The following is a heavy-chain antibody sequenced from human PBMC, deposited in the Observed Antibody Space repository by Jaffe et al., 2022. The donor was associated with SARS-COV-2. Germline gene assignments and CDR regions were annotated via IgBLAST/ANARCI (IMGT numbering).Heavy chain of an antibody. D-gene: IGHD5-12*01. V-gene: IGHV2-5*01. CDR3: AHIHERVATHPFDI. CDR2: IYWNDDK. Sequence: QITLKESGPTLVKPTQTLTLTCTFSGFSLSTSGVGVGWIRQPPGKALEWLALIYWNDDKRYSPSLKSRLTITKDTSKNQVVLTMTNMDPVDTATYYCAHIHERVATHPFDIWGQGTMVTVSS. CDR1: GFSLSTSGVG. J-gene: IGHJ3*02.